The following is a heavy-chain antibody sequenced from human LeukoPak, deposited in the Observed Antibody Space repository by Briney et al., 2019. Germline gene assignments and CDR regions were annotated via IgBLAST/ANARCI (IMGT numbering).Heavy chain of an antibody. CDR1: GASISSNY. CDR3: AKESITGTSFDY. D-gene: IGHD1-20*01. J-gene: IGHJ4*02. V-gene: IGHV4-59*08. CDR2: INNNGRI. Sequence: SETLSLTCTVSGASISSNYWSWIRQSPGKELEWIAYINNNGRINYNPSLKSRVTISADTSKNQFSLNVRSVTAADTAVYYCAKESITGTSFDYWGQGTLVTVSS.